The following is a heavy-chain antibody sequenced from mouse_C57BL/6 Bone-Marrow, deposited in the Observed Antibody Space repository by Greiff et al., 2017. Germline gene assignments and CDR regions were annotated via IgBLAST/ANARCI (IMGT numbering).Heavy chain of an antibody. CDR3: AIHKRYYDYEGYFDY. V-gene: IGHV1-62-2*01. CDR1: GYIFTEYT. J-gene: IGHJ2*01. CDR2: FYPGSGSI. D-gene: IGHD2-4*01. Sequence: VQLQQSGAELVKPGASVKLSCKASGYIFTEYTIHWVKQRSGQGLDWIGWFYPGSGSIKYNERFKDKATLTADKSSNTVYMELRRLTSEDSAVYFCAIHKRYYDYEGYFDYWGQGTTLTVSS.